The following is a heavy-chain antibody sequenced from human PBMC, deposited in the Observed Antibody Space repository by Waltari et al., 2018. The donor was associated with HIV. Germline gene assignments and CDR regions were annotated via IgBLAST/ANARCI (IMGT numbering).Heavy chain of an antibody. Sequence: QVQLQESGPGLVKPSETLSLTCTVSGGSISSYYWSWIRQPPGKGLEWIGYIYYSGSTNYNPSLKSRVTISVDTSKNQVSLKLSSVTAADTAVYSCARGGYSSSWYLNWFDPWGQGTLVTVSS. CDR3: ARGGYSSSWYLNWFDP. V-gene: IGHV4-59*01. CDR2: IYYSGST. D-gene: IGHD6-13*01. CDR1: GGSISSYY. J-gene: IGHJ5*02.